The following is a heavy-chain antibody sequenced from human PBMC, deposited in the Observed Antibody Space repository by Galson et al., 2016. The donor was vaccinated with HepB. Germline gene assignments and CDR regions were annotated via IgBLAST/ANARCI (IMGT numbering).Heavy chain of an antibody. J-gene: IGHJ4*02. CDR2: INPSSGNT. CDR1: GYTFTSYD. V-gene: IGHV1-46*04. D-gene: IGHD4-17*01. CDR3: ARRQYGDFTYFDY. Sequence: SVKVSCKASGYTFTSYDIHWVRQAPGQGLQWLGLINPSSGNTNYAQKLQGRVTMTGDTSTSTVYMELSSLRSENSAVYYCARRQYGDFTYFDYWGQGTLVTVSS.